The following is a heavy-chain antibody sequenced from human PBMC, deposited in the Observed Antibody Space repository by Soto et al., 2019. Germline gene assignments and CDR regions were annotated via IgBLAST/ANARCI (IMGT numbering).Heavy chain of an antibody. D-gene: IGHD6-6*01. CDR3: ANLNGGSSSQIDY. CDR1: GFTFSSYG. Sequence: PGGSLRLSCAASGFTFSSYGMHWVRQAPGKGLEWVAVISYDGSNKYYADSVKGRFTISRDNSKNTLYLQMNSLRAEDTAVYYCANLNGGSSSQIDYWGQGTLVTVSS. V-gene: IGHV3-30*18. CDR2: ISYDGSNK. J-gene: IGHJ4*02.